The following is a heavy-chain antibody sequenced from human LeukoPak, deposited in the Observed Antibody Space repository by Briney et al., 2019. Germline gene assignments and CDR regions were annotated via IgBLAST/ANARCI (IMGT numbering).Heavy chain of an antibody. J-gene: IGHJ4*02. D-gene: IGHD2-8*01. Sequence: GGSLRLSCAASGFTFNNYAMSWFRQTPGKGLEWVSAISGSGDRTYYAESVKGRFSISRDNSKNTLYLQMHSLRAEDTAVYYCARDSPGVPEHMVLVSNWGQGTLVTVSS. CDR2: ISGSGDRT. CDR3: ARDSPGVPEHMVLVSN. CDR1: GFTFNNYA. V-gene: IGHV3-23*01.